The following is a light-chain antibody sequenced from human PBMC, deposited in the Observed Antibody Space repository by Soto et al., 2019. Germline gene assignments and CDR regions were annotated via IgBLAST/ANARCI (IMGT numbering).Light chain of an antibody. J-gene: IGKJ2*01. V-gene: IGKV1-5*01. CDR3: QQYTTYPYT. CDR1: QSVTNW. Sequence: DIQMTQSPSTLSASVGDRVTITCRASQSVTNWLAWYQQKPEKAPNLLIYDASRLQSGIPSRFSGSGSGREFTLTISSLQPDDFATYYCQQYTTYPYTFGQGTKLEIK. CDR2: DAS.